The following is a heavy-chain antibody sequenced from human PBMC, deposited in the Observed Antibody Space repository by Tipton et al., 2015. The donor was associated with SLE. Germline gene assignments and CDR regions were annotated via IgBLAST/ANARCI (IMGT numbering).Heavy chain of an antibody. D-gene: IGHD7-27*01. CDR3: SSVLTLGTPFITFDY. CDR1: GYAFTSYA. J-gene: IGHJ4*02. Sequence: QSGAEVKKPGASVKVSCKASGYAFTSYAISWVRQAPGQGLEWMGWISTYNGNTNYAQKLQGRLTMTTDTSTSTAYMELRSLRSDGTAVYYCSSVLTLGTPFITFDYWGQGTLVTVSS. V-gene: IGHV1-18*01. CDR2: ISTYNGNT.